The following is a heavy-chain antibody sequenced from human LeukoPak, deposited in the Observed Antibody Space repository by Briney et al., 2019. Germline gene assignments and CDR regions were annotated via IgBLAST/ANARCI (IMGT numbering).Heavy chain of an antibody. CDR1: GGTFSSYA. CDR3: ARGDSLHGDGDY. V-gene: IGHV1-69*04. Sequence: SVKVSCKASGGTFSSYAISWVRQAPGQGLEWMGRIIPILGIANYAQKFQGRVTITADKSTSTAYMELSSLRSEDTAVYYCARGDSLHGDGDYWGQGTLVTVSS. J-gene: IGHJ4*02. D-gene: IGHD2-21*01. CDR2: IIPILGIA.